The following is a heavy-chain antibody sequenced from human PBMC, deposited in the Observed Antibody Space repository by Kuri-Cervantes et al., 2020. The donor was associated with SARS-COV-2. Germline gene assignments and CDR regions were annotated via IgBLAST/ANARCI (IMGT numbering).Heavy chain of an antibody. J-gene: IGHJ6*03. CDR2: INPSGGST. D-gene: IGHD2-2*01. CDR3: ARDGIVVVPAATYYHMDV. Sequence: ASVKVSCKASGYTFTGYYMHWVRQAPGQGLEWMGIINPSGGSTSYAQKFQGRVTMTRDTSTSTAYMELRSLRSDDTAVYYCARDGIVVVPAATYYHMDVWGKGTTVTVSS. V-gene: IGHV1-46*01. CDR1: GYTFTGYY.